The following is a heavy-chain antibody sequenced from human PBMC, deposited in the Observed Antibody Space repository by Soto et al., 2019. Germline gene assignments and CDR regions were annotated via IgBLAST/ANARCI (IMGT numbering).Heavy chain of an antibody. Sequence: QVQLVQSGAEAKKPGSSVKVSCKASGGTFSSYAISWVRQAPGQGLEWMGGIIPIFGTANYAQKFQGRVTITADKSTSTAYMELSSLRAEDTAVYYCAREKVAVAGRDAFDIWGQGTRVTVSS. CDR2: IIPIFGTA. D-gene: IGHD6-19*01. CDR1: GGTFSSYA. V-gene: IGHV1-69*06. CDR3: AREKVAVAGRDAFDI. J-gene: IGHJ3*02.